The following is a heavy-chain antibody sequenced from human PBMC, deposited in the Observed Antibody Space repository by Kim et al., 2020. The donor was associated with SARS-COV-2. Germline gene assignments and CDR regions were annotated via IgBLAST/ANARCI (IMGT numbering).Heavy chain of an antibody. J-gene: IGHJ6*02. CDR2: ISGSGGST. CDR1: GFTFSSYA. Sequence: GGSLRLSCAASGFTFSSYAMTWVRQVPGKGLEWVSAISGSGGSTYYADSVKGRFTISRDNSKNTLYLQMNSLRVEDTAVYYCAKTVAGYYYYGMDVWGQGTTVTVFS. D-gene: IGHD6-19*01. V-gene: IGHV3-23*01. CDR3: AKTVAGYYYYGMDV.